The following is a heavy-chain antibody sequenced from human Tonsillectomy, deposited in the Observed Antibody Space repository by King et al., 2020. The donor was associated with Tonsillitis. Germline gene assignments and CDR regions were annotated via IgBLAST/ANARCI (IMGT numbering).Heavy chain of an antibody. Sequence: TLKESGPTLVKPTQTLTLTCTFSGFSLSTSGVGVGWVRQPPGKALGWRSLIYWDDDERSSPSLKNRLTITKDTSKNQVGLTMTNMDPGDTATYYGSRGTTSAAFDIWGQGIMVTVSS. CDR1: GFSLSTSGVG. CDR2: IYWDDDE. D-gene: IGHD1-26*01. J-gene: IGHJ3*02. CDR3: SRGTTSAAFDI. V-gene: IGHV2-5*02.